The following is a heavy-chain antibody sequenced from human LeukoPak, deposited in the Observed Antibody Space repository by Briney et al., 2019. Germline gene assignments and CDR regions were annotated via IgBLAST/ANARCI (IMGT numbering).Heavy chain of an antibody. CDR1: GYSFTSYW. D-gene: IGHD3-10*01. Sequence: GESLKISCKGSGYSFTSYWIGWVRQMPGKGLEWMGIIYPGDSDTRYSPSFQGQVTISADKSISTAYLQWSSLKASDAAMYYCARQSDIGSGSYYIRGYDAFDIWGQGTMVTVSS. CDR3: ARQSDIGSGSYYIRGYDAFDI. V-gene: IGHV5-51*01. J-gene: IGHJ3*02. CDR2: IYPGDSDT.